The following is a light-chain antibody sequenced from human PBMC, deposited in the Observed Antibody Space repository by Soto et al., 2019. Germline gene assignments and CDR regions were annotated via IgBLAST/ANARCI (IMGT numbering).Light chain of an antibody. CDR1: QSVSSN. J-gene: IGKJ1*01. CDR3: QQYNNWPPWT. CDR2: GAS. V-gene: IGKV3-15*01. Sequence: EIVMTQFPATLSVSTGERATLSCRASQSVSSNLAWYQQKPGQAPGLLIYGASTRATGIPARFSGSGSGTEFTLTISSLQSEDFAVYYCQQYNNWPPWTFGQGTKVDIK.